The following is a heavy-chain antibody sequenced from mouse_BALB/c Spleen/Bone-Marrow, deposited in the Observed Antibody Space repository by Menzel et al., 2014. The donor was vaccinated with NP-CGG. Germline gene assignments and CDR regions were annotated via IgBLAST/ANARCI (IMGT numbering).Heavy chain of an antibody. V-gene: IGHV4-1*02. Sequence: EVQLQQSGSGLVQPGGSLKLSCAASGFDFSGFWMGWVRQAPGKGLEWIGEINPNSRTINYTPSLKDRFIISRDNAKNTLYLQMSKVRSEDTALYYCARLGYYGGFAYWGQGTLVTVSA. CDR2: INPNSRTI. CDR3: ARLGYYGGFAY. J-gene: IGHJ3*01. CDR1: GFDFSGFW. D-gene: IGHD2-3*01.